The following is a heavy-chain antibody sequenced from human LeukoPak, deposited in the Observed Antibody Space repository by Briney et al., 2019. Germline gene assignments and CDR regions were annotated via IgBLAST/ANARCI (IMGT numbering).Heavy chain of an antibody. D-gene: IGHD6-19*01. Sequence: SETLSLTCAVYGGSLSGYYWSWIRQPPGKGLEWIGEINHSGSTNYNPSLKSRVTISVDTSKNQLSLKLSSMTAADTAVYYCVRHSSGWLFDYWGQGTLVTVSS. CDR3: VRHSSGWLFDY. J-gene: IGHJ4*02. V-gene: IGHV4-34*01. CDR2: INHSGST. CDR1: GGSLSGYY.